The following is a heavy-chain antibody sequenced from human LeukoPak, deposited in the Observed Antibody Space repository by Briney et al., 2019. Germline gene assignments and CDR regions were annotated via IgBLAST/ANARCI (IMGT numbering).Heavy chain of an antibody. V-gene: IGHV3-23*01. Sequence: GGSLRLFCAASGFIFSNFDMSWFRQAPGKGLVGVSAISGTGGNTFYTDSVTGRFTISRDNPKNTLYVQMNSLRAEDAAVYYCAKTGGYHDPSDLYRPDVFDIWGQGTVVTVSS. J-gene: IGHJ3*02. CDR1: GFIFSNFD. D-gene: IGHD3-22*01. CDR3: AKTGGYHDPSDLYRPDVFDI. CDR2: ISGTGGNT.